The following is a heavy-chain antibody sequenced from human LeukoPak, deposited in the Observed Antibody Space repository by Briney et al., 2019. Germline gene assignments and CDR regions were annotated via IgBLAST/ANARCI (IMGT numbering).Heavy chain of an antibody. D-gene: IGHD3-16*01. V-gene: IGHV4-61*01. CDR2: IYYTGST. CDR3: ARHYGP. CDR1: GGSVGSGSYY. J-gene: IGHJ4*02. Sequence: SETLSLTCTVSGGSVGSGSYYWSWIRQPPGKGLEWIGYIYYTGSTNYNPSLKSRVTMSVDTSKNQFSLKLNSVTATDTAVYYCARHYGPWGQGTLVTVSS.